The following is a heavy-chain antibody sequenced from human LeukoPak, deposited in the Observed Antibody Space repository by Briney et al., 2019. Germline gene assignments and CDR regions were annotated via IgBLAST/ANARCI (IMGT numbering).Heavy chain of an antibody. V-gene: IGHV4-39*07. CDR3: AREILSGSSYPDY. J-gene: IGHJ4*02. D-gene: IGHD1-26*01. CDR2: IHYTGSS. CDR1: RGSISSYY. Sequence: SETLSLTCSVSRGSISSYYWGWIRQPPGKGLEWIGSIHYTGSSYYSPSLKSRVTISVDTSKNQFSLNLRSVTAADTAVYYCAREILSGSSYPDYWGQGTLVTVSS.